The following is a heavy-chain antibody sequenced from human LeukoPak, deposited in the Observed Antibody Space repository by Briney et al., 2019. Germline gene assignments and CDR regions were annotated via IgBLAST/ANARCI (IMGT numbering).Heavy chain of an antibody. CDR2: INPNSGVT. D-gene: IGHD6-19*01. V-gene: IGHV1-2*02. J-gene: IGHJ4*02. CDR1: GHTLTGYY. CDR3: GSGQWLVGVFY. Sequence: ASVKVSCKASGHTLTGYYMHWVRQAPGQGLEWLGWINPNSGVTNYAQKFQGRITMTRDTSITTVYMELSSLTSDDTAVYYCGSGQWLVGVFYWGQGTLVTVSS.